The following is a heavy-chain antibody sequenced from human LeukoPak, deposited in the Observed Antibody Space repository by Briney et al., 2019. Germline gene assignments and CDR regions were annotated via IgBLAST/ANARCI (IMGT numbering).Heavy chain of an antibody. D-gene: IGHD3-22*01. Sequence: GGSLRLSCAASGFTFNNYAMHWVRQAPGKGLEWVALISYDGSNKYYADSVKGRLTISRDNSKNTLYLQMNSLRAEDTAVYYCSRDPGLVVVISLDYWGQGTLVTVSS. CDR3: SRDPGLVVVISLDY. CDR1: GFTFNNYA. CDR2: ISYDGSNK. J-gene: IGHJ4*02. V-gene: IGHV3-30-3*01.